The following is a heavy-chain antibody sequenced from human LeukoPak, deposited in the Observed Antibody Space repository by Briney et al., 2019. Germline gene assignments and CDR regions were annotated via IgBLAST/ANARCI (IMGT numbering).Heavy chain of an antibody. CDR2: IWHDGSNQ. Sequence: LRLSCVASGFTFSSYGIHWVRQAPGKGLEWVAVIWHDGSNQKHAESVKGRFTISRDNSKNTLYLQMNSLRVEDTALYYCTRGAPEGNFDYWGQGTLVTVSS. V-gene: IGHV3-33*01. CDR1: GFTFSSYG. CDR3: TRGAPEGNFDY. J-gene: IGHJ4*02.